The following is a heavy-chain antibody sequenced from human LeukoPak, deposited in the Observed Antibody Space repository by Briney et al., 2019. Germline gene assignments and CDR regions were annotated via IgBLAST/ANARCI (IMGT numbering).Heavy chain of an antibody. J-gene: IGHJ3*02. Sequence: GESLKISCKGSGYSFTSYWIGWVRQMPGKGLEWMGIIYPGDSDTRYSPSFQGQVTISADKSISTAYLQWSSLKASDTAMYYCARQPYYYDSSGYFDAFDIWGQGTMVTVSS. D-gene: IGHD3-22*01. CDR1: GYSFTSYW. CDR2: IYPGDSDT. CDR3: ARQPYYYDSSGYFDAFDI. V-gene: IGHV5-51*01.